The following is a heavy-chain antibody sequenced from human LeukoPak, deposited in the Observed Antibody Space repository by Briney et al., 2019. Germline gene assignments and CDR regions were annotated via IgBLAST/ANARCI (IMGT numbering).Heavy chain of an antibody. D-gene: IGHD5-18*01. CDR1: GYTFSSYD. J-gene: IGHJ4*02. CDR2: MNPNSGNT. Sequence: GALVKVSCKASGYTFSSYDMNWVRQATGQGLEWMGWMNPNSGNTGYAQKFQGRVTMTRNTSIRTAYMELSSLRSEDTAVYYCARGDSTAMAIDYWGQGTPVTVSS. V-gene: IGHV1-8*01. CDR3: ARGDSTAMAIDY.